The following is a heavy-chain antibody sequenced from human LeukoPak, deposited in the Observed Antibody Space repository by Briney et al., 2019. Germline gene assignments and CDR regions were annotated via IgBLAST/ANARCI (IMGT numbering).Heavy chain of an antibody. V-gene: IGHV1-46*01. CDR3: ARASSIAARSATDY. J-gene: IGHJ4*02. CDR1: GYTFTSYD. Sequence: GASVKVSCKASGYTFTSYDINWVRQAPGQGLERMGIINPSGGSTSYAQKFQGRVTMTRDTSTSTVYMELSSLRSEDTAVYYCARASSIAARSATDYWGQGTLVTVSS. CDR2: INPSGGST. D-gene: IGHD6-6*01.